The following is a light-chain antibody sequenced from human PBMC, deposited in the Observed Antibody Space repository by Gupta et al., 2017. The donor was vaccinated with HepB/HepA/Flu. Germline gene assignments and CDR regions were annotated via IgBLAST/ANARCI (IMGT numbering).Light chain of an antibody. CDR2: GPS. CDR3: HQYNDWPRT. CDR1: QSVGSK. Sequence: ELVMTQSPATLSVSPEERATLSCRASQSVGSKLAWYQQKPGQAPRLLIYGPSTRAPGIPARFSGSGPATEFTLTISNLQSEDFAIYFCHQYNDWPRTFGQGSKVEIK. J-gene: IGKJ1*01. V-gene: IGKV3-15*01.